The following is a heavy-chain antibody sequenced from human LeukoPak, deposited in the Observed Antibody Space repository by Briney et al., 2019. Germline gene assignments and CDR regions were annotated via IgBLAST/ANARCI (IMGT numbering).Heavy chain of an antibody. J-gene: IGHJ4*02. CDR2: INSDGINT. CDR1: GFTFSNYW. D-gene: IGHD6-13*01. CDR3: ARAGAIAAAEVQFDY. V-gene: IGHV3-74*01. Sequence: GGSLRLSCAASGFTFSNYWMHWVRQAPGKGLVWVSRINSDGINTSYADSVKGRFTISRDNAKNTVYLQMNSLRVEDTAVYYCARAGAIAAAEVQFDYWGQGTLVTVSS.